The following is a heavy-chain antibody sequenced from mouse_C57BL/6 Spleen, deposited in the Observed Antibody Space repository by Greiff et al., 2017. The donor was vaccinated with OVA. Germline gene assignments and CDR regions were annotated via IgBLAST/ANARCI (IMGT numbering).Heavy chain of an antibody. CDR2: IYPGDGDT. CDR3: ARSTTVVEDAMDY. D-gene: IGHD1-1*01. Sequence: VQLQQSGPELVKPGASVTISCKASGYAFSSSWMNWVKQRPGKGLEWIGRIYPGDGDTNYNGKFKGKATLTADKSSSTAYMQLNSLTSEDSAVYFCARSTTVVEDAMDYWGQGTSVTVSS. V-gene: IGHV1-82*01. J-gene: IGHJ4*01. CDR1: GYAFSSSW.